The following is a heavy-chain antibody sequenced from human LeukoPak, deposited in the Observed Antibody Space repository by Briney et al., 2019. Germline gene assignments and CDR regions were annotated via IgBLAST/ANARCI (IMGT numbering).Heavy chain of an antibody. Sequence: GGSLRLSCAASGFTFSSYGMHWVRQAPGKGLEWVAVIWYGGSNKYYADSVKGRFTISRDNSKNTLYLQMNSLRAEYTAVYYCARGYGDRLDCFDPWGQGTLVTVSS. J-gene: IGHJ5*02. D-gene: IGHD4-17*01. CDR3: ARGYGDRLDCFDP. V-gene: IGHV3-33*01. CDR2: IWYGGSNK. CDR1: GFTFSSYG.